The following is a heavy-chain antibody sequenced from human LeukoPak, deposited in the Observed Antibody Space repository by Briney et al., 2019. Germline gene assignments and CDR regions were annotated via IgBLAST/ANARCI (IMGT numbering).Heavy chain of an antibody. J-gene: IGHJ5*02. D-gene: IGHD6-13*01. CDR3: ARAIVIAAAGTRVWFDP. CDR2: IYYSGST. Sequence: SETLSLTCTVSGGSISSYYWSWIRQPPGKGLEWIGYIYYSGSTNYNPSLKSRVTIPVDTSKNQFSLKLSSVTAADTAVYYCARAIVIAAAGTRVWFDPWGQGTLVTVSS. CDR1: GGSISSYY. V-gene: IGHV4-59*01.